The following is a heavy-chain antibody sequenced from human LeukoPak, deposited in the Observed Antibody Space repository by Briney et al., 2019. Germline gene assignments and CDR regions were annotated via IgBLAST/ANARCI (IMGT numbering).Heavy chain of an antibody. Sequence: GGSLRLSCAASGFTFSSYGMSWVRQAPGKGLEWVSAISGSGGSTYFADSVKGRFTISRDNSKNTLYLQMNSLRAEDTAVYYCVRSLYGSGNNWFDPWGQGTLVTVSS. D-gene: IGHD3-10*01. J-gene: IGHJ5*02. V-gene: IGHV3-23*01. CDR3: VRSLYGSGNNWFDP. CDR1: GFTFSSYG. CDR2: ISGSGGST.